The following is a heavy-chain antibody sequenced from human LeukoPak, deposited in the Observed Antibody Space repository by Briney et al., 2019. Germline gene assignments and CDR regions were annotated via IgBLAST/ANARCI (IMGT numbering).Heavy chain of an antibody. D-gene: IGHD2-2*01. Sequence: GGSLRLSCAASGFTFSSYAMSWVRQAPGKGLEGVSVISGGGGTTYYADSVKGRFTISRDNSKNTLFLQMNSLRAEDTAVYSCAKCDRTTSCRAFDIWGQGTMVTVSS. CDR2: ISGGGGTT. CDR3: AKCDRTTSCRAFDI. J-gene: IGHJ3*02. V-gene: IGHV3-23*01. CDR1: GFTFSSYA.